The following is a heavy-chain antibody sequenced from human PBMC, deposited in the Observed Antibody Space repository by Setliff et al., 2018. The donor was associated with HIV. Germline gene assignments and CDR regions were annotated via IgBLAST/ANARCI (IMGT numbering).Heavy chain of an antibody. D-gene: IGHD3-3*01. Sequence: GGSLRLSCAGTGFTFSTYWMSWVRQAPGKGLEWVANINQDGATKYYADSVKGRFTISRDNYKNTLYLQVNTLRAEDTAVYYCAREGPFYNFWSGQAPYYYFYMDVWGKGTTVTVSS. V-gene: IGHV3-7*01. CDR1: GFTFSTYW. CDR3: AREGPFYNFWSGQAPYYYFYMDV. J-gene: IGHJ6*03. CDR2: INQDGATK.